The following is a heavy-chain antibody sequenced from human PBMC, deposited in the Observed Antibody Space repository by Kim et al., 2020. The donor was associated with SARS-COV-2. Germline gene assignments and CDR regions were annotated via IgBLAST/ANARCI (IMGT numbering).Heavy chain of an antibody. CDR3: ARDSSRAASFDD. Sequence: GGSLRLSCAASGFSFNSYEMNWVRQAPGKGLEWVSYIGSSGSTIYYADSVKGRFTISRDNAKNSLYLQLNSLRDEDTAVYYCARDSSRAASFDDWGQGTLVTVSS. J-gene: IGHJ4*02. CDR1: GFSFNSYE. CDR2: IGSSGSTI. D-gene: IGHD6-6*01. V-gene: IGHV3-48*03.